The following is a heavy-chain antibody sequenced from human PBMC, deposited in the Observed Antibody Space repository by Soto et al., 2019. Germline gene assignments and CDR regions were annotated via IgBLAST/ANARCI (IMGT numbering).Heavy chain of an antibody. V-gene: IGHV1-69*01. J-gene: IGHJ6*02. Sequence: PVEVSSKASGGTVSSYAISWVRQATGQGLEWMGGIIPIFGTANYAQKFQGRVTITADESTSTAYMELSSLRSEDTAVYYCARVRWGVGSDYYGMDVWGQGTTVTVSS. D-gene: IGHD3-10*01. CDR1: GGTVSSYA. CDR3: ARVRWGVGSDYYGMDV. CDR2: IIPIFGTA.